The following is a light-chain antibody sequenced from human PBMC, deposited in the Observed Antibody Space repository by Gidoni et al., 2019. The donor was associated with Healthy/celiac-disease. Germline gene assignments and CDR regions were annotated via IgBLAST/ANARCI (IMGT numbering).Light chain of an antibody. CDR1: SSDVGGYNY. CDR2: EVS. Sequence: QSALTQPPSASGPPGQSVTISCTGTSSDVGGYNYVSRYQQHPGKAPKLIIYEVSKRPSGVPDRFSGSKSGNTASLTVSGLQAEDEADYYCSSYAGSNNLVFGGGTKLTVL. CDR3: SSYAGSNNLV. J-gene: IGLJ2*01. V-gene: IGLV2-8*01.